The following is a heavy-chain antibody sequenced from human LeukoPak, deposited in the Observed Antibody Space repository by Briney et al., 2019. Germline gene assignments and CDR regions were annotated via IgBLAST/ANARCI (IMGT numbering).Heavy chain of an antibody. CDR2: IIAYNANT. D-gene: IGHD3-16*01. Sequence: ASVKVSCKASGYTFTSYGMSWVRQAPGQGLEWMGWIIAYNANTNYAQKLQGRVTMTTDTSTSTAYMELRSLRSDDTAVYYCARVWGLPFNLFDPWGQGTLVTVSS. V-gene: IGHV1-18*01. CDR3: ARVWGLPFNLFDP. CDR1: GYTFTSYG. J-gene: IGHJ5*02.